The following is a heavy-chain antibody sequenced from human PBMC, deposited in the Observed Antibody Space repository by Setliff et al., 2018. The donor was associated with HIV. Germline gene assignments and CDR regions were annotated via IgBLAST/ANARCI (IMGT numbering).Heavy chain of an antibody. CDR2: INHSGIT. CDR3: ARVRLRVPPSIFDY. CDR1: GYSVNSDYL. V-gene: IGHV4-38-2*02. Sequence: SETLSLTCTVSGYSVNSDYLWCWIRQPPGKGLEWIGEINHSGITNYNPTLKSRVTISTDTSKNQFSLRLNSVTAADTAVYYCARVRLRVPPSIFDYWGQGALVTVSS. D-gene: IGHD2-2*01. J-gene: IGHJ4*02.